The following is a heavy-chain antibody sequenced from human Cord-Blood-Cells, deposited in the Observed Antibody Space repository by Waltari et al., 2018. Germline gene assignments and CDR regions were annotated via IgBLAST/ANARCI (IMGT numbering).Heavy chain of an antibody. CDR1: GFTFSSYS. J-gene: IGHJ5*02. D-gene: IGHD6-19*01. CDR3: ARVTAVADWFDP. V-gene: IGHV3-48*02. Sequence: EVQLVESGGGLVQPGGSLRLSCAASGFTFSSYSMNWVRQAPGKGLGCVSYISSSSSTIYYADSVKGRFTISRDNAKNSLYLQMNSLGDEDTAVYYCARVTAVADWFDPWGQGTLVTVSS. CDR2: ISSSSSTI.